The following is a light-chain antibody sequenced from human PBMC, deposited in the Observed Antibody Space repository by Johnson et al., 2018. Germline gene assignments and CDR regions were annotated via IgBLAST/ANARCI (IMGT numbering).Light chain of an antibody. CDR3: GTCDRSLSAGNV. J-gene: IGLJ1*01. Sequence: QSVLTQPPSVSAAPGQKVTISCSGSSSNIGNNYVSWYQQLPGTAPKLLIYENNKRPSGIPDRFSGSKSGTSATLGITGLQTGAEADYYCGTCDRSLSAGNVLGPVTTVTVL. CDR1: SSNIGNNY. V-gene: IGLV1-51*02. CDR2: ENN.